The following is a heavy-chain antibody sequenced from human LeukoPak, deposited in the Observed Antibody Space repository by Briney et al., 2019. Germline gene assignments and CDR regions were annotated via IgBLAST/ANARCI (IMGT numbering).Heavy chain of an antibody. Sequence: GGSLRLSCAASGFTVSSSDMSWVRQAPGKGLEWVSVIYSGGSGSTYYADSVKGRFTISRDNSKNTLNLQMHSLRAEDTAVYYCAHRKSTSWAHDYWGQGTLVTVSS. CDR1: GFTVSSSD. V-gene: IGHV3-53*01. CDR3: AHRKSTSWAHDY. D-gene: IGHD2-2*01. J-gene: IGHJ4*02. CDR2: IYSGGSGST.